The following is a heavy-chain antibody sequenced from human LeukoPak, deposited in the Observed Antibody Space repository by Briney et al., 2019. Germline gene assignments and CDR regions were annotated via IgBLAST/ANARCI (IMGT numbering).Heavy chain of an antibody. CDR3: ASLSPYDSSGYWDWNFDY. Sequence: SETLSLTCAVYGGSFSGYYWSWIRQPPGKGLEWVGEINHSGSTNYNPSLKSRVTISVDTSKNQFSLKLSSVTAADTAVYYCASLSPYDSSGYWDWNFDYWGQGTLVTVSS. CDR2: INHSGST. V-gene: IGHV4-34*01. D-gene: IGHD3-22*01. J-gene: IGHJ4*02. CDR1: GGSFSGYY.